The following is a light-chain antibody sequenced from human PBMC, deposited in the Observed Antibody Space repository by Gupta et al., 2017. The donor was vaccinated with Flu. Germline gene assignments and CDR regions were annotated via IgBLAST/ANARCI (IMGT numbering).Light chain of an antibody. V-gene: IGLV1-44*01. Sequence: QPVLPQPPSASGSPGHRLTIPFSCSSSNIGSNTVNWYQQLPGPAPKLLIYSNNQRPSGVPDRFSGSKSGTAASLAISGLQSEDEADYYCAAWDDSLNGPVFGGGTKLTVL. CDR1: SSNIGSNT. CDR3: AAWDDSLNGPV. J-gene: IGLJ2*01. CDR2: SNN.